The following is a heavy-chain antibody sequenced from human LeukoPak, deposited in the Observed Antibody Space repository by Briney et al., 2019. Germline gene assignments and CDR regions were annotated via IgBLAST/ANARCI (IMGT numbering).Heavy chain of an antibody. V-gene: IGHV4-39*01. CDR3: ARQVRSPVVMFMDV. Sequence: SETLSLTCTVAGGSNSSSTYNWGWIRQPPGKGLEWIGSVYYTGITYYNPSVESRVTISVDTSKNHFSLELNSVTAADTGVYFCARQVRSPVVMFMDVWGKGITVIVSS. CDR1: GGSNSSSTYN. J-gene: IGHJ6*03. CDR2: VYYTGIT. D-gene: IGHD3-22*01.